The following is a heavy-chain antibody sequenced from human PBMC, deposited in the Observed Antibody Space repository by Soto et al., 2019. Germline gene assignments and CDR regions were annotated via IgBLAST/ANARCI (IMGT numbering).Heavy chain of an antibody. V-gene: IGHV1-69*12. CDR3: ARDRVMRGNAYYYGMDV. CDR1: RGTFSSFA. J-gene: IGHJ6*02. CDR2: INPRFAAP. Sequence: QVLLVQSGAEVKKPGSSVKVSCKTSRGTFSSFAISWVRLAPGHGLEWMGVINPRFAAPTYAQKFQGRVSITADESTRTAYMELCGLRSDDTAVYYCARDRVMRGNAYYYGMDVWGQGTTVTVS. D-gene: IGHD2-21*01.